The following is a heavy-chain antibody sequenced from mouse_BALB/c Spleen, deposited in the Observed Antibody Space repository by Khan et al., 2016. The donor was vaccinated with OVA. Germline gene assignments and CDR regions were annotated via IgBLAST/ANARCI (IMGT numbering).Heavy chain of an antibody. D-gene: IGHD2-12*01. CDR2: IYPGYGYT. CDR1: GSTFTSYG. Sequence: EVQLQESGAELGRPGSSVKLSCKTSGSTFTSYGIKWVKQRPGQGLEWIGYIYPGYGYTEYNEKFQGKAILTSDTSSSTAYMQLKSLTSEDSAMYFCTTAYYRYYFDDWGQGTTLTVSS. V-gene: IGHV1S134*01. J-gene: IGHJ2*01. CDR3: TTAYYRYYFDD.